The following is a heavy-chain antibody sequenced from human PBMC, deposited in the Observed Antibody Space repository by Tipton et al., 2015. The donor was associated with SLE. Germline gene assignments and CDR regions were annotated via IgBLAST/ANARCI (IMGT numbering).Heavy chain of an antibody. D-gene: IGHD3-3*01. Sequence: TLSLTCTVSGGSISSYYWSWIRQPPGKGLEWIGEINHSGSTNYNPSLKSRVTISVDTSKNQFSLKLSSVTAADTAVYYCARGGLRFLEWFWGQGTLVTVSS. CDR1: GGSISSYY. CDR2: INHSGST. J-gene: IGHJ4*02. CDR3: ARGGLRFLEWF. V-gene: IGHV4-59*08.